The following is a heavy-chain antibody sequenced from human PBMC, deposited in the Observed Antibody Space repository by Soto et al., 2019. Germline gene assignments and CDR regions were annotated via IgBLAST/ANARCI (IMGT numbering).Heavy chain of an antibody. CDR2: IIPVFNAA. V-gene: IGHV1-69*06. J-gene: IGHJ4*01. Sequence: QVQMVQSGAEVKKPGSSVRVSCKVSGGTFGSHTFTWVRQAPGQGLEWMGEIIPVFNAANYAQRFQDRVNITEDRSATTDYLEQRRLTSADTATYYCARIDTLTYHNTRGTDLDFWGHGTLVIVSS. CDR1: GGTFGSHT. D-gene: IGHD3-16*01. CDR3: ARIDTLTYHNTRGTDLDF.